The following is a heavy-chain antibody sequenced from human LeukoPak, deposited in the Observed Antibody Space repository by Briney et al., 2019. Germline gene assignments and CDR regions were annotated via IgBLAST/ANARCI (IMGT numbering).Heavy chain of an antibody. Sequence: PSETLSLTCTVSGGSISSYYWSWIRQPPGKGVEWIGYIYTSGSTNYNPSLKSRVTISVDTSKNQFSLKLSSVTAADTAVYYCARSIAARPAYYYYHYYMDVWGKGTTVTVSS. J-gene: IGHJ6*03. CDR2: IYTSGST. CDR1: GGSISSYY. D-gene: IGHD6-6*01. CDR3: ARSIAARPAYYYYHYYMDV. V-gene: IGHV4-4*09.